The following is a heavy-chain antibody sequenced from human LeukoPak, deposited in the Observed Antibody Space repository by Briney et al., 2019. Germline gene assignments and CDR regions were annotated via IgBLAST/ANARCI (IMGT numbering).Heavy chain of an antibody. CDR2: IYTSGST. D-gene: IGHD2-2*02. Sequence: SETLSLTCTVSGGSISSYYWSWIRQPAGKGLEWIGRIYTSGSTNYNPSLKSRVTMSVDTSKNQFSLKLSSVTAADTAVYYCARGVVVVPAAIVGDYYYYGMDVWGQGTTVTVSS. J-gene: IGHJ6*02. CDR3: ARGVVVVPAAIVGDYYYYGMDV. CDR1: GGSISSYY. V-gene: IGHV4-4*07.